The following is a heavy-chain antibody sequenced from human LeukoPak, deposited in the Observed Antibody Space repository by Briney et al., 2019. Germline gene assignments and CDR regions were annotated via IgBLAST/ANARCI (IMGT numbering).Heavy chain of an antibody. V-gene: IGHV4-59*01. D-gene: IGHD5-24*01. CDR2: IYYSGST. CDR3: ARVGGRWLQWDY. J-gene: IGHJ4*02. CDR1: GGSISSYY. Sequence: SETLSLTCPVSGGSISSYYWSWIRQPPGKGLEWIGYIYYSGSTNYNPSLKSRVTISVDTSKNQCSLKLSSVTAADTAVYYCARVGGRWLQWDYWGQGTLVTVSS.